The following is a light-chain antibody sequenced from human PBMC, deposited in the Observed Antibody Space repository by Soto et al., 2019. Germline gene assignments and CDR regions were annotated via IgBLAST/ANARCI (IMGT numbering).Light chain of an antibody. CDR2: DAS. J-gene: IGKJ1*01. CDR1: QSVSSY. CDR3: QQRRDWPRT. Sequence: SHSPSPMYFSPVARATPSSRASQSVSSYLAWYQQKPGQAPRLLISDASTRATGIPARFSGSGSGTDFTLTISSLEPEDLAVYYCQQRRDWPRTFGQGTKVDI. V-gene: IGKV3-11*01.